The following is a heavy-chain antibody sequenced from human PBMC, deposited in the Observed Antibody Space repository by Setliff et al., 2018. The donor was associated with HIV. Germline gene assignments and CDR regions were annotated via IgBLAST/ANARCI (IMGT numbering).Heavy chain of an antibody. Sequence: SETLSLTCAVYGGSFSGYCWSWIRQPPGKGLEWIGEIQHSGRINYNPSLRSRVTTSVDTSKNQFSLRLRSVTAADTAVYYCARGGQYYNFWSGYYPIGVYYYYMDIWGKGTTVTVSS. CDR3: ARGGQYYNFWSGYYPIGVYYYYMDI. J-gene: IGHJ6*03. D-gene: IGHD3-3*01. CDR2: IQHSGRI. V-gene: IGHV4-34*01. CDR1: GGSFSGYC.